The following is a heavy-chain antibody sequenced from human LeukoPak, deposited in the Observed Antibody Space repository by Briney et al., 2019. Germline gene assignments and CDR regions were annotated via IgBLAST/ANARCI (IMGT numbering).Heavy chain of an antibody. Sequence: PGGFLRLSCAASGFTFSSYAMNWVRQAPGKGLEWVSAISGSGGSTYYADSVKGRFTISRDNSKNTLYLQMNSLRAEDTAVYYCAKGVTPVISLQFFDYWGQGTLITVSS. V-gene: IGHV3-23*01. CDR2: ISGSGGST. J-gene: IGHJ4*02. D-gene: IGHD4-17*01. CDR3: AKGVTPVISLQFFDY. CDR1: GFTFSSYA.